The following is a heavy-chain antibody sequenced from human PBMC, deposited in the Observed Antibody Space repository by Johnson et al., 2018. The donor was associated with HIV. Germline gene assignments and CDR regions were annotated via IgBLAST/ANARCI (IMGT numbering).Heavy chain of an antibody. J-gene: IGHJ3*02. CDR3: ARAYYTFWSGYDAFDI. Sequence: VQLVESGGGLVQPGGSLRLSCAASGFTFDDYGMSWVRQAPGKGLEWISGINWNGDSPGYADSVKGRFTISRDNAKNSLYLQMNSLRAEDTAVYYCARAYYTFWSGYDAFDICGQGTMVTVSS. V-gene: IGHV3-20*04. D-gene: IGHD3-3*01. CDR2: INWNGDSP. CDR1: GFTFDDYG.